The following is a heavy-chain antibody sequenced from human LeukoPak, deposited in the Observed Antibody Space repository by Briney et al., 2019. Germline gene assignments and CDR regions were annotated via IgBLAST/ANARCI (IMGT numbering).Heavy chain of an antibody. J-gene: IGHJ5*02. CDR1: GGSITSSDYY. CDR3: ARGPSSSWYPGWFDP. V-gene: IGHV4-39*07. D-gene: IGHD6-13*01. CDR2: IYYGGST. Sequence: SETLSLTCTVSGGSITSSDYYWGWIRQPPGKGLEWIGSIYYGGSTYYNPSLKSRVTISVDTSKNQLSLKLSSVTAADTAMYYCARGPSSSWYPGWFDPWGQGTLVTVSS.